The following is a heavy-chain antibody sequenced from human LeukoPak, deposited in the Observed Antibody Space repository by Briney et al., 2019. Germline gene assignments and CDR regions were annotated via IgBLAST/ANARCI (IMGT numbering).Heavy chain of an antibody. CDR2: INWNGGST. V-gene: IGHV3-20*04. J-gene: IGHJ4*02. Sequence: PGGSLRLSCAASGFTFDDYGMSWVRQAPGKGLEWVSGINWNGGSTGYADSVKGRFTISRDNAKNSLYLQMNSLRAEDTAVYYCARDHAGVVGSTGGIDYWGQGTLVTVSS. CDR3: ARDHAGVVGSTGGIDY. D-gene: IGHD1-26*01. CDR1: GFTFDDYG.